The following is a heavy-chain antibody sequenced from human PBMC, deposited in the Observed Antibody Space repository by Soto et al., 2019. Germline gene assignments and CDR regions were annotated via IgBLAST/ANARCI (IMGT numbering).Heavy chain of an antibody. Sequence: PSETLSLTCTVSGVSVSSCGYYWTWIRQHPGKGLEWIGYIYYSGSTYYNPSLKSRVTLSVDTSQNQFSLKLSSVTAADTAVYYCARDHYYDTSDQYPWGQGTLVNVSS. D-gene: IGHD3-22*01. CDR2: IYYSGST. CDR1: GVSVSSCGYY. V-gene: IGHV4-31*03. J-gene: IGHJ5*02. CDR3: ARDHYYDTSDQYP.